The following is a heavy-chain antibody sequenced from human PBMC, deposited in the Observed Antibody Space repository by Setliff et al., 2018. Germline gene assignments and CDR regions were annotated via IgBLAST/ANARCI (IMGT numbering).Heavy chain of an antibody. Sequence: GGSLRLSCAASGFTFSTYSMNWVRQAPGKGLEWVSYISSSSSPIYYADSVKGRFTISRDNAKNSLYLQMNSLRAEDTAVYYCGKEVESMIVVGAWFDPWGQGTLVTVSS. CDR3: GKEVESMIVVGAWFDP. CDR1: GFTFSTYS. D-gene: IGHD3-22*01. V-gene: IGHV3-48*01. J-gene: IGHJ5*02. CDR2: ISSSSSPI.